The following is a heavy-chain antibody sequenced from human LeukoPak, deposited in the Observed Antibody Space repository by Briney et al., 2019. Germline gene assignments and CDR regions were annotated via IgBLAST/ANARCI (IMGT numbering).Heavy chain of an antibody. J-gene: IGHJ4*02. D-gene: IGHD3-22*01. V-gene: IGHV1-8*01. CDR1: GYTFTSYD. CDR3: ARGIIVTYDSSGYYDY. CDR2: MNTNSGNT. Sequence: ASVKVSCKASGYTFTSYDINWVRQATGQGLEWMGWMNTNSGNTGYAQKFQGRVTMTRNTSISTAYMELSSLRSEDTAVYYCARGIIVTYDSSGYYDYWGQGTLVTVSS.